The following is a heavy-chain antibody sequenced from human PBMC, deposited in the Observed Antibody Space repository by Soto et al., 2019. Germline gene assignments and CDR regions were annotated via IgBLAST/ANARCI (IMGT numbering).Heavy chain of an antibody. CDR1: GFTFSSYG. D-gene: IGHD4-17*01. V-gene: IGHV3-33*01. CDR2: IWYDGSNK. J-gene: IGHJ4*02. CDR3: ARENLLYGDSSLGY. Sequence: QVQLVESGGGVVQPGRSLRLSCAASGFTFSSYGMHWVRQAPGKGLEWVAVIWYDGSNKYYADSVKGRFTISRDNSKNALYLQMNSLRAEDTAVYYWARENLLYGDSSLGYWGQGTLVTVSS.